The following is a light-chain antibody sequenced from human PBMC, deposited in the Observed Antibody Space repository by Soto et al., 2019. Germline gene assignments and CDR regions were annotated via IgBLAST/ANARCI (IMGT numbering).Light chain of an antibody. CDR1: QSVSNN. V-gene: IGKV3-15*01. CDR3: QHQSNWPRT. CDR2: GAS. J-gene: IGKJ1*01. Sequence: EIVMTQSPATLSVSPGERASLSCRASQSVSNNLAWYQQKPGQAPRLLIHGASTRATGIPARFSGSGSGTEFTLTISSLQSEDFAVYYCQHQSNWPRTFGQGTKVDI.